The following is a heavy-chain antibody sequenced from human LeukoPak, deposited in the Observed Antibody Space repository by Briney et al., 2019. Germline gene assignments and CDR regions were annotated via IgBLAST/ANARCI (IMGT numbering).Heavy chain of an antibody. D-gene: IGHD5-18*01. CDR2: ISSSSSYI. J-gene: IGHJ4*02. CDR3: ARENTGYSYGQYYFDY. V-gene: IGHV3-21*01. Sequence: GRSLRLSCAASGFTFSSYSMTWVRQAPGKGLEWVSSISSSSSYIYYADSVKGRFTISRDNAKNSLYLQMNSLRAEDTAVYYCARENTGYSYGQYYFDYWGQGTLVTVSS. CDR1: GFTFSSYS.